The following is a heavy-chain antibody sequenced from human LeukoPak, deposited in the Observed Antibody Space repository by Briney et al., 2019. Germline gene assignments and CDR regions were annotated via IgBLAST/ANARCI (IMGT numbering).Heavy chain of an antibody. J-gene: IGHJ4*02. Sequence: SETLSLTCTVSGGSISSYYWSWIRQPPGKGLEWIGYIYYSGSTNYNPSLKSRVTISVDTSKSQFSLKLSSVTAADTAVYYCTGGSYVGFDYWGQGALVTVSS. CDR3: TGGSYVGFDY. V-gene: IGHV4-59*01. CDR1: GGSISSYY. CDR2: IYYSGST. D-gene: IGHD1-26*01.